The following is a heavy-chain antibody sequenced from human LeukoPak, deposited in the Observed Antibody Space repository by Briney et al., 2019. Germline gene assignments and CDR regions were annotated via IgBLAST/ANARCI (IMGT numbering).Heavy chain of an antibody. D-gene: IGHD3-22*01. CDR1: GFTFSNYG. Sequence: GRSLRLSCAASGFTFSNYGMHWVRQAPGKGLEWVAIMSYDGFSKYYADSVKGRFTISRDNSKNTLYLQMNSLRAEDTAVYYCAKGGFNYYDSSGGQGTLVTVSS. CDR3: AKGGFNYYDSS. V-gene: IGHV3-30*18. CDR2: MSYDGFSK. J-gene: IGHJ4*02.